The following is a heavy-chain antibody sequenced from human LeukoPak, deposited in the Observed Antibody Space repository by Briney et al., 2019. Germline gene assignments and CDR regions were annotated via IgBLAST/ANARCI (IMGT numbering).Heavy chain of an antibody. CDR1: GFTFSSYW. CDR3: ARVLGVRGRGKFDP. Sequence: GGSLRLSCAASGFTFSSYWMSWVRQAPGKGLEWVANIKQDGSEKYYVDSVKGRFTISRDNAKNSLYLQMNSLRAEDTAVYYCARVLGVRGRGKFDPWGQGTLVTVSS. J-gene: IGHJ5*02. D-gene: IGHD3-10*01. CDR2: IKQDGSEK. V-gene: IGHV3-7*04.